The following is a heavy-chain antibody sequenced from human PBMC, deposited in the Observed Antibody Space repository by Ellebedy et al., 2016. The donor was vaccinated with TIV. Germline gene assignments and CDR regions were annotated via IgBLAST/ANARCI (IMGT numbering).Heavy chain of an antibody. CDR2: ISNGGDTT. CDR3: AKLGGVLSWYADY. V-gene: IGHV3-23*01. Sequence: PGGSLRLSCAASGFTFGCCAMSWVRQAPGKGLEWVSVISNGGDTTYADSVKVRFTISRDNSKNTLYLKMNSLRADDTAMYYCAKLGGVLSWYADYWGLGTLVTVSP. J-gene: IGHJ4*02. CDR1: GFTFGCCA. D-gene: IGHD6-13*01.